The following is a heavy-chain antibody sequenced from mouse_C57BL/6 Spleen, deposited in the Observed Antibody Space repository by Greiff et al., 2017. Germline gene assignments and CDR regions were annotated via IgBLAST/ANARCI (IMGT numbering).Heavy chain of an antibody. J-gene: IGHJ1*03. Sequence: EVMLVESGGGLVQSGRSLRLSCATSGFTFSAFYMEWVRQAPGTGLAWIAASSNKANDYTTKYSSTVKGRFIVSSSTCPSILYLQMNALRAEATAIDSCASDGCPDGYYRDVDVWGTGTTVTVSS. CDR1: GFTFSAFY. V-gene: IGHV7-1*01. CDR2: SSNKANDYTT. CDR3: ASDGCPDGYYRDVDV. D-gene: IGHD2-3*01.